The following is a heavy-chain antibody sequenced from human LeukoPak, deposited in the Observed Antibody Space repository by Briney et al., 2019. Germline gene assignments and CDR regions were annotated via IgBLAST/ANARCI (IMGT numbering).Heavy chain of an antibody. J-gene: IGHJ4*02. Sequence: GGSLRLSCAASGFTFSIYAMSWVRQAPGKGLEWVSGFSVSDKTTYYADSVKGRFTISRDNSKNTLYLQINSLRVEDTAVYYCVKDGSGWYSYFDSWGQGTLVTVSS. CDR1: GFTFSIYA. D-gene: IGHD6-19*01. V-gene: IGHV3-23*01. CDR2: FSVSDKTT. CDR3: VKDGSGWYSYFDS.